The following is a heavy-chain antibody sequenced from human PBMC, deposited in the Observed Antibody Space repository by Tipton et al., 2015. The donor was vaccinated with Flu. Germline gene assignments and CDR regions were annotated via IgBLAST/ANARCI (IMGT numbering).Heavy chain of an antibody. CDR1: GGSVSSGSYY. D-gene: IGHD3-10*01. Sequence: TLSLTCTVSGGSVSSGSYYWSWIRQPPGKGLEWIGYIYYSGSTNYNPSLKSRVTISVDTSKNQFSLKLSSVTAADTAVYYCARGWLGTMVRGVNLLDYWGQGTLVTVSS. CDR3: ARGWLGTMVRGVNLLDY. J-gene: IGHJ4*02. V-gene: IGHV4-61*01. CDR2: IYYSGST.